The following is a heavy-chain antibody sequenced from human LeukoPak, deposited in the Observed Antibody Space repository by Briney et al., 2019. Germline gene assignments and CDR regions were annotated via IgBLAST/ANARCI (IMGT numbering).Heavy chain of an antibody. V-gene: IGHV3-23*01. D-gene: IGHD6-19*01. CDR3: AKDGISGWYGNHFDF. J-gene: IGHJ4*02. Sequence: GGSLRLSCAASGFTFSSYAMNWVRQAPGKGLEWVSSIRGSGDSTYYADSVKGRFTISRDNSKNTLYLQISSLRAEDTAIYYCAKDGISGWYGNHFDFWGQGTLVAGSS. CDR2: IRGSGDST. CDR1: GFTFSSYA.